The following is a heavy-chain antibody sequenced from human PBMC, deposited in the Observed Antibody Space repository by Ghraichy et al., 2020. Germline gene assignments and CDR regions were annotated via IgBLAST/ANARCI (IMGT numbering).Heavy chain of an antibody. Sequence: GESLRLSCAASGFTFSSYAMSWVRQAPGKGLEWVSAISGSGGSTYYADSVKGRFTISRDNSKNTLYLQMNSLRAEDTAVYYCAKDLGRLRGATKGGDFDYWGQGTLVTVSS. CDR3: AKDLGRLRGATKGGDFDY. CDR1: GFTFSSYA. D-gene: IGHD1-26*01. CDR2: ISGSGGST. J-gene: IGHJ4*02. V-gene: IGHV3-23*01.